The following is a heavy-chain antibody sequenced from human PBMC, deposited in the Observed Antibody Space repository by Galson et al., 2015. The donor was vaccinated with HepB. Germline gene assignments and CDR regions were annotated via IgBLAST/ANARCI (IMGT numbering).Heavy chain of an antibody. CDR2: IYSGGST. CDR3: TRERVEWFGYGGDSYPGYYYYAMDV. J-gene: IGHJ6*02. CDR1: GFSVSSNY. D-gene: IGHD2-21*02. Sequence: SLRLSCAASGFSVSSNYMSWVRQAPGKGLEWVSVIYSGGSTYYVDSVKGRFTISRHDSKNTLYLQMNSLRAEDTALYYCTRERVEWFGYGGDSYPGYYYYAMDVWGQGTTVTVSS. V-gene: IGHV3-53*04.